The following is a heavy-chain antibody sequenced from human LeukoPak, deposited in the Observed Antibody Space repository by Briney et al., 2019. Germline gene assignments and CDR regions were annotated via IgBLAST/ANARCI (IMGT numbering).Heavy chain of an antibody. V-gene: IGHV3-30*18. J-gene: IGHJ4*02. CDR2: ISYDGSNK. D-gene: IGHD3-22*01. CDR3: AKDSHDSSGYNDY. Sequence: PGGSLRLSCAASGFTFSSYGMHWVRQAPGKGLEWVAVISYDGSNKYYADSVKGRFTISRDNSKNTLYLQMNSLRAEDTAVYYCAKDSHDSSGYNDYWGQGTLVTVSS. CDR1: GFTFSSYG.